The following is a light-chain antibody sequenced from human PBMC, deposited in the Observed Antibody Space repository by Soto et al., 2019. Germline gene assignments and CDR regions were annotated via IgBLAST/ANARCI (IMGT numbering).Light chain of an antibody. CDR3: QQYGSSPRA. CDR1: QSVSRN. CDR2: GAS. J-gene: IGKJ1*01. V-gene: IGKV3-15*01. Sequence: DMVMTQSPATVSFSPGERATLSWPASQSVSRNLAWYQQKPGQAPRXXXYGASTRATGIPARFSGSGSGTEFTLTISSLQSEDFAVYYCQQYGSSPRAFGQGTKVDIK.